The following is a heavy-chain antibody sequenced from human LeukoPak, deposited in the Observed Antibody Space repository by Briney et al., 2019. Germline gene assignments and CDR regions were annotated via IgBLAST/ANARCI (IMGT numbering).Heavy chain of an antibody. V-gene: IGHV3-30*02. CDR1: GFTFSSFG. Sequence: GWSLRLSCAASGFTFSSFGTHWVRQAPGKGLAWVAFLGHEGTNKYYAESVKGRFTISRDDSKNTLFLQMDSLRPEDTAVYYCAKDGHWTFDYWGQGTLVTVSS. CDR3: AKDGHWTFDY. CDR2: LGHEGTNK. D-gene: IGHD1-1*01. J-gene: IGHJ4*02.